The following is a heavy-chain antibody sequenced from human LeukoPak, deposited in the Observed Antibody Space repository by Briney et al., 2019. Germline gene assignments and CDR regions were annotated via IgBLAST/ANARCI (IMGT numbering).Heavy chain of an antibody. V-gene: IGHV3-74*01. D-gene: IGHD1-14*01. Sequence: GGSLRLSCAASGFTFSDYWMHWVRQGPGKGLVWVSRIKSDGSSTSYADSVKGRFTISRDNSKNTLYLQMNSLRAEDTAVYYCAKDLTAESYWGQGTLVTVSS. CDR3: AKDLTAESY. CDR2: IKSDGSST. CDR1: GFTFSDYW. J-gene: IGHJ4*02.